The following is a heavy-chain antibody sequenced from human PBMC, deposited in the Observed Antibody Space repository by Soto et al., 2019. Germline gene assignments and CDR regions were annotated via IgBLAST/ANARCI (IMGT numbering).Heavy chain of an antibody. V-gene: IGHV3-30-3*01. CDR3: ARDSYDPPGVASSGWGLRFFFDY. D-gene: IGHD6-19*01. CDR1: GFTFSSYA. J-gene: IGHJ4*02. CDR2: ISYDGSNK. Sequence: QVQLVESGGGVVQPGRSLRLSCAASGFTFSSYAMHWVRQAPGKGLEWVAVISYDGSNKYYADSVKGRFTISRDNSKNTLYLQMNSLRAEDTAVYYWARDSYDPPGVASSGWGLRFFFDYWGQGTLVTVSS.